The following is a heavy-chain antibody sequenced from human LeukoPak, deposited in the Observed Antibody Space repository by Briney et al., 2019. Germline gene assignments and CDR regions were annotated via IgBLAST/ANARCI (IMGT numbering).Heavy chain of an antibody. V-gene: IGHV1-2*02. CDR3: ARRGWELPFYNYYYMDV. Sequence: ASVKVSCKASGYTFTGYYIHWVRQAPGQGLEWMGWINPNSGGTNYAQKFQGRVTMTRDTSISTAYMELSSLRSDDTAVYYCARRGWELPFYNYYYMDVWGKGTTVTVSS. CDR2: INPNSGGT. J-gene: IGHJ6*03. D-gene: IGHD1-26*01. CDR1: GYTFTGYY.